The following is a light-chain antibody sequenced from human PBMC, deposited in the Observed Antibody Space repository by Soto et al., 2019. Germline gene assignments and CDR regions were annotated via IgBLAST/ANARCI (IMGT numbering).Light chain of an antibody. CDR1: TSDIGSYNY. J-gene: IGLJ2*01. Sequence: QSAPTQPASVSGSPGQSITISCSGTTSDIGSYNYVSWYQHHPGKAPKLMIYDVSDRPSGVSNRFSGSKSGNTASLTISGLQAEDEADYYCSSYTSTNTLDVVFGGGTKLTVL. CDR2: DVS. V-gene: IGLV2-14*03. CDR3: SSYTSTNTLDVV.